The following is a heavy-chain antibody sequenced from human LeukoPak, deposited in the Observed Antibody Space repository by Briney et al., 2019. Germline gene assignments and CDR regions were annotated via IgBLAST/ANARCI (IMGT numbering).Heavy chain of an antibody. J-gene: IGHJ4*02. CDR1: GGSISSGGYY. Sequence: PSETLSLTCAVSGGSISSGGYYWSWIRQHPGKGLEWIGYIYYSGSTYYNPSLKSRVTISVDTSKNQFSLKLSSVTAADTAVYYCARDQGIVGLDYWGQGTLVTVSS. CDR2: IYYSGST. D-gene: IGHD1-26*01. V-gene: IGHV4-31*11. CDR3: ARDQGIVGLDY.